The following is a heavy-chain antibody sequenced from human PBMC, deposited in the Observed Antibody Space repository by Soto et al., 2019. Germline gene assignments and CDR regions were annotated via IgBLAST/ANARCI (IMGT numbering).Heavy chain of an antibody. J-gene: IGHJ5*02. Sequence: PSETLSLTFTVSGGSISSYYWSWIRQPPGKELEWIGYIYYSGSTNYNPSLKSRVTISVDTSKNQFSLKLSSVTAADTAVYYCARALPGIAAAGTPRWFDPWGQGSLVTVSS. D-gene: IGHD6-13*01. CDR1: GGSISSYY. CDR3: ARALPGIAAAGTPRWFDP. CDR2: IYYSGST. V-gene: IGHV4-59*01.